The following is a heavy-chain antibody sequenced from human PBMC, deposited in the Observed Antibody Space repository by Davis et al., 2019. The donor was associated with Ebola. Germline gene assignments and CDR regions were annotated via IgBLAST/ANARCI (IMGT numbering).Heavy chain of an antibody. V-gene: IGHV3-33*01. Sequence: SCKASGGTFSSYGMHWVRQAPGKGLEWVAVIWYDGSNKYYADSVKGRFTISRDNSKNTLYLQMNSLRAEDTAVYYCARDQKEVLHGYYYYYMDVWGKGTTVTVSS. CDR2: IWYDGSNK. CDR1: GGTFSSYG. D-gene: IGHD4/OR15-4a*01. J-gene: IGHJ6*03. CDR3: ARDQKEVLHGYYYYYMDV.